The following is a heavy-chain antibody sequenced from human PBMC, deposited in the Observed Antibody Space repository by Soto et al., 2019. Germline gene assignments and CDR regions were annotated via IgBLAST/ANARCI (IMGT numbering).Heavy chain of an antibody. CDR3: ARAVAGTGYFDY. D-gene: IGHD6-19*01. J-gene: IGHJ4*02. CDR1: GGSFSGYY. V-gene: IGHV4-34*01. CDR2: IYYSGST. Sequence: SETLSLTCAVYGGSFSGYYWSWIRQPPGKGLEWIGDIYYSGSTNYNPSLKSRVTISVDTSKNQFSLKLSSVTAADTAVYYCARAVAGTGYFDYWGQGTLVTVSS.